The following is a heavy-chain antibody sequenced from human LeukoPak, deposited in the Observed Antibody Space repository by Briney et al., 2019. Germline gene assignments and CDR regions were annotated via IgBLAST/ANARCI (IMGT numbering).Heavy chain of an antibody. Sequence: SETLSLTCTVSGGSISSYYWSWIRQPPGKGLEWIGYIYYSGGTNYNPSLKSRVTISVDTSKNQFSLKLTSVTAADTAVYYCARVKYYYGSGGDYFDYWGQGTLVTVSS. CDR1: GGSISSYY. CDR2: IYYSGGT. V-gene: IGHV4-59*01. J-gene: IGHJ4*02. D-gene: IGHD3-10*01. CDR3: ARVKYYYGSGGDYFDY.